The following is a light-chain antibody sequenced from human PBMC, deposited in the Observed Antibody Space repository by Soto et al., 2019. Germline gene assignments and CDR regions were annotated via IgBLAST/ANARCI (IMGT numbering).Light chain of an antibody. CDR2: GAS. CDR3: QQRSKWPIT. Sequence: EIFMTQSPATLSVSRCESATLSCRASQSIDRDLAWYVQKPGQAPRRVMYGASTWGTGVPPRFTGSGSGTEFTLTISSLEPEDFAVYYCQQRSKWPITFGQGTRLEIK. CDR1: QSIDRD. V-gene: IGKV3D-15*01. J-gene: IGKJ5*01.